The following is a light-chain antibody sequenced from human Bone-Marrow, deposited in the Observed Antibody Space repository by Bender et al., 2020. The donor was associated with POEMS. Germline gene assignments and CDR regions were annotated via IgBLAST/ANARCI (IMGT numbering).Light chain of an antibody. J-gene: IGLJ3*02. CDR2: KDT. CDR3: QSADSSDTMWV. CDR1: ALPKQY. V-gene: IGLV3-25*01. Sequence: AARITCSGDALPKQYAYWYQQKAGKAPVLVIYKDTERPLGIPERFSGSSSGTTVTLTISGVQAEDEADYYCQSADSSDTMWVFGGGTKVTVL.